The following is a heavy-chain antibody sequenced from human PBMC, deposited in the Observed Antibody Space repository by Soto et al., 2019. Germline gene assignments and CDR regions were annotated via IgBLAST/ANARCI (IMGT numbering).Heavy chain of an antibody. J-gene: IGHJ4*02. D-gene: IGHD1-1*01. CDR2: IKSKGDGETR. Sequence: EVQMVQSGGDLVKPGGSLRLSCVTSGFMFSSAWMNWVRQAPGKGLEWVARIKSKGDGETRDYAAPVKGRFTISRDYSKKTVYLQMNSLRAEDTAVYYCVEGWNDFWGQGTLVTVSS. V-gene: IGHV3-15*01. CDR3: VEGWNDF. CDR1: GFMFSSAW.